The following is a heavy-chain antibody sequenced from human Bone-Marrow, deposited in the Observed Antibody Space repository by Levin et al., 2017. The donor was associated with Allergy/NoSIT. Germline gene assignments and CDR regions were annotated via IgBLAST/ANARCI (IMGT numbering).Heavy chain of an antibody. CDR1: GFTFSGFW. CDR3: ARGGCSSTSCLAD. CDR2: INSDGSNT. D-gene: IGHD2-2*01. Sequence: PGESLKISCAASGFTFSGFWMHWVRQAPGEGLVWVSHINSDGSNTNYADSVKGRFTISRDNAKNTLYLQMNSLRAEDTSVYFCARGGCSSTSCLADWGQGTLVTVSS. V-gene: IGHV3-74*01. J-gene: IGHJ4*02.